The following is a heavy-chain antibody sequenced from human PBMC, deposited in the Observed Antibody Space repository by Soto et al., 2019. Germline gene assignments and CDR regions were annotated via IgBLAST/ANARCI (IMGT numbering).Heavy chain of an antibody. CDR3: ARADFVNDY. CDR1: GYSISSGYY. V-gene: IGHV4-38-2*01. J-gene: IGHJ4*02. CDR2: IYHSGST. Sequence: SETLSLTCAVSGYSISSGYYWGWIRQPPGKGLEWIGSIYHSGSTYYNPSLKSRVTISVDTSKNQFSLKLSSVTAADTAVYYCARADFVNDYWGQGTAVTISS.